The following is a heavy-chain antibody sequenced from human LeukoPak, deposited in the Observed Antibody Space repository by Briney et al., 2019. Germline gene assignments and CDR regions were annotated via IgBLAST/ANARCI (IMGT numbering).Heavy chain of an antibody. Sequence: GGSLRLSCAASGFTFSSYEMNWVRQAPGKGLEGVSYISSSGSTIYYADSVKGRFTISRDNAKNSLYLQMNSLRAEDTAVYYCARDGGIMTPDAFDIWGQGTMVTVSS. CDR2: ISSSGSTI. D-gene: IGHD3-16*01. V-gene: IGHV3-48*03. J-gene: IGHJ3*02. CDR1: GFTFSSYE. CDR3: ARDGGIMTPDAFDI.